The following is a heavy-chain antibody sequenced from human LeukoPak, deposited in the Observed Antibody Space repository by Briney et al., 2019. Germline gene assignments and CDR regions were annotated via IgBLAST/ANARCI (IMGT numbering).Heavy chain of an antibody. CDR1: GGSISRLY. V-gene: IGHV4-59*08. J-gene: IGHJ4*02. CDR2: IYYTGST. CDR3: ARHRAYSSSSPFDY. D-gene: IGHD6-6*01. Sequence: SETLSLTCSVSGGSISRLYWSWIRQPPGKGLEWIGYIYYTGSTNYNPSLKSRVTMFVDMSRNQFSLRLSSVTAADTAVYYCARHRAYSSSSPFDYWGQGTLVTVSS.